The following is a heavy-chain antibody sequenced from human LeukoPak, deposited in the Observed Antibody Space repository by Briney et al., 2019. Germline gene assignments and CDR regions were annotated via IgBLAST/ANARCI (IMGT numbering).Heavy chain of an antibody. CDR3: ARAPRVRDFYFDL. Sequence: SETLSLTCTISSGSINRSYWNWIRQSAGRGLEWIGRVYTSGSPNYNPFLKERVTVSLDTSRKQFSLNLTSLTAADTALYFCARAPRVRDFYFDLWGRGALVTVS. V-gene: IGHV4-4*07. J-gene: IGHJ2*01. CDR1: SGSINRSY. D-gene: IGHD3-3*01. CDR2: VYTSGSP.